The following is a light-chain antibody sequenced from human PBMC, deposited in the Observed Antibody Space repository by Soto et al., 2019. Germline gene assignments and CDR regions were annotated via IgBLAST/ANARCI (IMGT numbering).Light chain of an antibody. CDR1: QSVNSY. CDR2: DAS. Sequence: EIVLTQSPATLSLSPGERATLSCRASQSVNSYLAWYQQRPGQAPSLLIYDASNRATGIPARFSGSGSGTDFTLTISSLEPEDFAVYYCQQRSNWPTFGQGTRLEI. V-gene: IGKV3-11*01. CDR3: QQRSNWPT. J-gene: IGKJ5*01.